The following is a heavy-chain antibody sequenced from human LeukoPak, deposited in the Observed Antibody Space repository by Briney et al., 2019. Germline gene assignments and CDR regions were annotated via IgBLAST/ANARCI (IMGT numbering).Heavy chain of an antibody. CDR2: MNPNRGNT. Sequence: ASVKVSCKASGYTITSYDINWVRQATGQGLEWMGWMNPNRGNTGYAQKFQGRVTMTSNTSINTAYMELGSLRPEDTAVYYCARATTVVTSSFGYWGQGTLVTVSS. V-gene: IGHV1-8*01. CDR1: GYTITSYD. J-gene: IGHJ4*02. CDR3: ARATTVVTSSFGY. D-gene: IGHD4-23*01.